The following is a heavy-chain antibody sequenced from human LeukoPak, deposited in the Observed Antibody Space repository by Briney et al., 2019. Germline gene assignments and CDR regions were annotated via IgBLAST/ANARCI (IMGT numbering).Heavy chain of an antibody. J-gene: IGHJ4*02. V-gene: IGHV4-38-2*02. D-gene: IGHD2-15*01. CDR3: ARDEEVMGGGSCYDY. CDR1: GGSISSYY. CDR2: IYHSGGT. Sequence: SETLSLTCTVSGGSISSYYWGWIRQPPGKGLEWIGSIYHSGGTYYNPSLKSRVTISVDTSKNQFSLKLSSVTAADTAVYYCARDEEVMGGGSCYDYWGQGTLVTVSS.